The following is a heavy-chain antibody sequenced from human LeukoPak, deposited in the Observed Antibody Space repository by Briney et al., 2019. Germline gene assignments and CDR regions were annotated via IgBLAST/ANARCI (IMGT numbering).Heavy chain of an antibody. J-gene: IGHJ5*02. D-gene: IGHD6-13*01. Sequence: SETLSLTCTVSGGSISSYYWSWIRQPPGKGLEWIGYIYYSGSTNYNPSLKSRVTISVDTSKNQFSLKLSSVTAADMAVYYCARGGSSSWLNWFDPWGQGTLVTVSS. CDR3: ARGGSSSWLNWFDP. CDR2: IYYSGST. CDR1: GGSISSYY. V-gene: IGHV4-59*01.